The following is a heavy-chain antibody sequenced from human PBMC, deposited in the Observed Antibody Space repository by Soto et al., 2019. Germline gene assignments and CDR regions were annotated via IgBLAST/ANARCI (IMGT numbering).Heavy chain of an antibody. CDR1: GFTFSMYS. D-gene: IGHD6-13*01. CDR3: ARDHLVLPAHDFFYGSDV. Sequence: GGSLRLSCEVSGFTFSMYSMSWVRQSPGKGLEWVAKIPQDGVDGHYADSVKGRFTISRDNGKNSLYLQLNNLRAEDTAVYYCARDHLVLPAHDFFYGSDVWGRGATVTVSS. CDR2: IPQDGVDG. J-gene: IGHJ6*02. V-gene: IGHV3-7*03.